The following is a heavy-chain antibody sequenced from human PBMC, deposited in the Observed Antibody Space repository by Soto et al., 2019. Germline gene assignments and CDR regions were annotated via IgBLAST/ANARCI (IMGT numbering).Heavy chain of an antibody. V-gene: IGHV3-23*01. CDR3: ATGGGSGPFDY. J-gene: IGHJ4*02. D-gene: IGHD6-19*01. CDR2: ISRSGGST. Sequence: EVQLLESGGDLVQPGGSLRLSCAASGFTFSSYAISWVRQAPGKGLEWVSAISRSGGSTYYVDSVKGRFTISRDNSKNTLYLQVNSLRAEDTAVYYCATGGGSGPFDYWGQGTLVTVSS. CDR1: GFTFSSYA.